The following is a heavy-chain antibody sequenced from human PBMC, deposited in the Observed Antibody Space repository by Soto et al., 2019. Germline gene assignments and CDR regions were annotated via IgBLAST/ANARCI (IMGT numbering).Heavy chain of an antibody. J-gene: IGHJ4*02. D-gene: IGHD6-19*01. CDR2: IYWDDTK. Sequence: QITLKESGPTLVKPTQTLTLTCTFSGFSLSTFAVGVNWIRQPPGKPLEWLALIYWDDTKHYSSSLKNRLTITKDTSKNQVVLTMTNMDPVDTATYYCAHGSGWLSDQWGQGTLVTVSS. CDR3: AHGSGWLSDQ. V-gene: IGHV2-5*02. CDR1: GFSLSTFAVG.